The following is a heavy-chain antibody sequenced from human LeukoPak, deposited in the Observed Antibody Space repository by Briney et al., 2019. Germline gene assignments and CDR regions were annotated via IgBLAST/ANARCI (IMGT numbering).Heavy chain of an antibody. CDR1: GYNFNSYG. CDR3: ARDLLAVAGHDAFDI. J-gene: IGHJ3*02. Sequence: GASLKVSCKASGYNFNSYGISWLRQVPGQGLEWMGGIIPIFGTANYAQKFQGRVTITADESASTAYMELSSLRSEDTAVYYCARDLLAVAGHDAFDIWGQGTMVTVSS. D-gene: IGHD6-19*01. V-gene: IGHV1-69*13. CDR2: IIPIFGTA.